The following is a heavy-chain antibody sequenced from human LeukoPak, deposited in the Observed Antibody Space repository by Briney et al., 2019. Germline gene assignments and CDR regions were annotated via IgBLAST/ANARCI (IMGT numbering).Heavy chain of an antibody. D-gene: IGHD6-13*01. CDR2: INPNSGGT. J-gene: IGHJ5*02. CDR3: ARGRQRLVGGDWFDP. V-gene: IGHV1-2*02. CDR1: GYTFTGQY. Sequence: GASVKVSFKTSGYTFTGQYLHWVRQAPGQGLEWMGWINPNSGGTKSAQKFQGRVIMTRDTSISTAYMELSRLISDDTAVYYCARGRQRLVGGDWFDPWGQGTLVTVSS.